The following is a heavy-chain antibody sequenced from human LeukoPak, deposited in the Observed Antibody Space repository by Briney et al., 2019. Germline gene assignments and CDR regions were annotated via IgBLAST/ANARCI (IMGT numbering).Heavy chain of an antibody. Sequence: GGSLRLSCVASGFTFSSYALSWVRQAPGKGLEWVSAISSSGGNTYYADSVKDRFTISRGNSKNTLCLQLNSLRAEDTAVYYCAKGSYGNYDYWGQGTLVTVSS. D-gene: IGHD4-11*01. CDR2: ISSSGGNT. V-gene: IGHV3-23*01. J-gene: IGHJ4*02. CDR3: AKGSYGNYDY. CDR1: GFTFSSYA.